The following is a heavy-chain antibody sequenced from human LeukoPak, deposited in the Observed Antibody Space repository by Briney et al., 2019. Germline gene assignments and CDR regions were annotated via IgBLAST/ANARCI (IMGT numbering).Heavy chain of an antibody. J-gene: IGHJ5*02. V-gene: IGHV4-59*01. CDR2: IYYSGST. D-gene: IGHD3-10*01. CDR1: GGSISSYY. Sequence: SETLSLTCTVSGGSISSYYWGWIRQPPGKGLEWIGNIYYSGSTNYNPSLKSRVTISVDTSKNQFSLKLSSVTAADTAVYYCARGETYGSGSYFSNWFDPWGQGTLVTVSS. CDR3: ARGETYGSGSYFSNWFDP.